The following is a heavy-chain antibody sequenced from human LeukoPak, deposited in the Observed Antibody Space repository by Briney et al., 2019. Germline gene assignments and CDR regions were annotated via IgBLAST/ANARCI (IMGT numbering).Heavy chain of an antibody. V-gene: IGHV4-4*02. J-gene: IGHJ4*02. D-gene: IGHD6-25*01. CDR1: GGSVSSTNW. CDR3: AREGGFYRPLDY. Sequence: NTSETLSLTRGVSGGSVSSTNWWTWIRQPPGKGLEWIGEVHLDGRTNFNPSLKSRLTMSVDLSENHVSLKLTSVTAADTAVYYCAREGGFYRPLDYSGQGTLVSVSS. CDR2: VHLDGRT.